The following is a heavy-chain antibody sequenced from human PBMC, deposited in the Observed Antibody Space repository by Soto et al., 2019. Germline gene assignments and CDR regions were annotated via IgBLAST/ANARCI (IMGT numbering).Heavy chain of an antibody. V-gene: IGHV3-64*02. CDR3: ARGAPIAAAGRGDAFDI. D-gene: IGHD6-13*01. J-gene: IGHJ3*02. CDR2: ISGNGGST. Sequence: PGGSLRLSCAASGFTFSSYAMSWVRQAPGKGLEYVSAISGNGGSTYYADSVKGRFTISRDNSKNTLYLQMGSLRAEDMAVYYCARGAPIAAAGRGDAFDIWGQGTMVTVSS. CDR1: GFTFSSYA.